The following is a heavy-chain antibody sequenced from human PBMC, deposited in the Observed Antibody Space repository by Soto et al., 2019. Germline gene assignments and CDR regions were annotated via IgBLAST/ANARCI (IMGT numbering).Heavy chain of an antibody. D-gene: IGHD2-2*01. V-gene: IGHV1-69*13. Sequence: SVKVSCKASGGTFSSYAISWVRQAPGQGLEWMGGIIPIFGTANYAQKFQGRVTITADESTSTAYMELSSLRSEDTAVYYCARVFSSNIAVVPAPPPPPYYYYYYGMDVWGQGTTVTVSS. J-gene: IGHJ6*02. CDR1: GGTFSSYA. CDR2: IIPIFGTA. CDR3: ARVFSSNIAVVPAPPPPPYYYYYYGMDV.